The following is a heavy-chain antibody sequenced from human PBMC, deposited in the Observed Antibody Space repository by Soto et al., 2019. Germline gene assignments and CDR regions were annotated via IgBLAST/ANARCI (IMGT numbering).Heavy chain of an antibody. D-gene: IGHD4-17*01. CDR1: GFTFSSYA. Sequence: QVQLVESGGGVVQPGRSLRLSCAASGFTFSSYAMHWVRQAPGKGLEWVAVISYDGSNKYYADSVKGRFTISRDNSKHTLNLQMNSLRAEDTAVYYCAKDYTPPTVTARYYSYGMDVWGQGTTVTVSS. CDR2: ISYDGSNK. J-gene: IGHJ6*02. V-gene: IGHV3-30-3*01. CDR3: AKDYTPPTVTARYYSYGMDV.